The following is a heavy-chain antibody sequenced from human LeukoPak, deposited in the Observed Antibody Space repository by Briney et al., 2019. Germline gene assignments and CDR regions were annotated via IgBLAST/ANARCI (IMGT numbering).Heavy chain of an antibody. J-gene: IGHJ5*02. D-gene: IGHD6-25*01. CDR2: IYYSGNT. V-gene: IGHV4-39*07. Sequence: PSETLSLTCTVSGGSISRSSYYWGWIRQPPGKGLEWIGIIYYSGNTYYNPSLKSRVTMSVDTSKNQFSLKLSSVTAADTAVYYCARARAAYNWLDPWGQGTLVTVSS. CDR3: ARARAAYNWLDP. CDR1: GGSISRSSYY.